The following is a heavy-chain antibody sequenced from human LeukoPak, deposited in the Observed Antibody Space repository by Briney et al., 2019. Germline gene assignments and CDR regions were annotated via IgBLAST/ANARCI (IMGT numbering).Heavy chain of an antibody. D-gene: IGHD5-18*01. Sequence: PGRSLRLSCAASGFTFSSYGMHWVRQAPGKALEWVAVIWYDGSNKYYADSVKGRFTISRDNSKNTLYLQMNSLRAEDTAVYYCARGNTAMVTWGQGTLVTVSS. J-gene: IGHJ4*02. V-gene: IGHV3-33*01. CDR2: IWYDGSNK. CDR1: GFTFSSYG. CDR3: ARGNTAMVT.